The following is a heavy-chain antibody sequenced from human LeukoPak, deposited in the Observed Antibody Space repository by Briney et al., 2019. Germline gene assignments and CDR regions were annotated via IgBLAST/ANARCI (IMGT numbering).Heavy chain of an antibody. CDR1: GYSISSDYY. CDR3: ARQTSYANYGYSIGMGYYYYYYMDV. CDR2: IYHSGST. Sequence: SETLSLTCTVSGYSISSDYYWGWIRQPPGKGLEWIGSIYHSGSTYYNPSLKSRVTITVDTSKNQFSLQLSSVTAADTAVYYCARQTSYANYGYSIGMGYYYYYYMDVWGKGTTVTISS. V-gene: IGHV4-38-2*02. D-gene: IGHD3-10*01. J-gene: IGHJ6*03.